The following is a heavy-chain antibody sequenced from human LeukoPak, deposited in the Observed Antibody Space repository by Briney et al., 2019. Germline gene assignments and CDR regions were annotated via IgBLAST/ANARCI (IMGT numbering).Heavy chain of an antibody. CDR2: ISSSGSTI. J-gene: IGHJ4*02. Sequence: GGSLRLSCAASGFTFSDYYMSWIRQAAGKGLEGVSYISSSGSTIYYADSVKGRFTISRDNAKNSLYLQMNSLRAEDTAVYYCARGGVNRYCTNGVCYIDYWGQGTLVTVSS. CDR3: ARGGVNRYCTNGVCYIDY. D-gene: IGHD2-8*01. V-gene: IGHV3-11*01. CDR1: GFTFSDYY.